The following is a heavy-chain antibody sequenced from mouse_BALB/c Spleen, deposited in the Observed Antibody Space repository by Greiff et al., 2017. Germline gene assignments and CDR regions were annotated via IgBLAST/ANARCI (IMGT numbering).Heavy chain of an antibody. CDR2: IWAGGST. J-gene: IGHJ2*01. CDR1: GFSLTSYG. CDR3: ARDHLYYYGSSYNGFDY. D-gene: IGHD1-1*01. Sequence: QVQLKESGPGLVAPSQSLSITCTVSGFSLTSYGVHWVRQPPGKGLEWLGVIWAGGSTNYNSALMSRLSISKDNSKSQVFLKMNILQTDDTAMYYCARDHLYYYGSSYNGFDYWGQGTTLTVSS. V-gene: IGHV2-9*02.